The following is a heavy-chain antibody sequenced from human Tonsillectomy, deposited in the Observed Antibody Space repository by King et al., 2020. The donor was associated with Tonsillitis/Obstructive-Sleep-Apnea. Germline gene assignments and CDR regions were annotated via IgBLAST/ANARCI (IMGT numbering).Heavy chain of an antibody. V-gene: IGHV4-34*01. CDR2: INHSGST. CDR3: ARSPYDFWSGYYMY. CDR1: GGSFSGYY. Sequence: VQLQQWGAGLLKPSETLSLTCAVYGGSFSGYYWSWIRQPPGKGLEWIGEINHSGSTNYNPSLKSRVTISVDTSKNQFSLKLSSVTAADTAVYYCARSPYDFWSGYYMYWGQGTLVTVSS. D-gene: IGHD3-3*01. J-gene: IGHJ4*02.